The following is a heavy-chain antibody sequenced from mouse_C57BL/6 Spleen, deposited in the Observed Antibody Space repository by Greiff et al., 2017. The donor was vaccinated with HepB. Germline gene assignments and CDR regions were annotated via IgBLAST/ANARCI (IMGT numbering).Heavy chain of an antibody. CDR1: GFNIKDDY. J-gene: IGHJ3*01. V-gene: IGHV14-4*01. D-gene: IGHD2-3*01. CDR3: TTGYYGFAY. Sequence: EVQLQQSGAELVRPGASVKLSCTASGFNIKDDYMHWVKQRPEQGLEWIGWIDPENGDTEYASKFQGKATITADESSNTAYLQLSSLTSEDTAVYYCTTGYYGFAYWGQGTLVTVSA. CDR2: IDPENGDT.